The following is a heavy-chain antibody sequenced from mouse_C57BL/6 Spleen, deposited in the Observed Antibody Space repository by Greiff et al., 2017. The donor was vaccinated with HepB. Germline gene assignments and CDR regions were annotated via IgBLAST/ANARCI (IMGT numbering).Heavy chain of an antibody. CDR3: AMIYDGYPDY. D-gene: IGHD2-3*01. CDR2: ILPGSGST. CDR1: GYTFTGYW. Sequence: VQGVESGAELMKPGASVKLSCKATGYTFTGYWIEWVMQRPGHGLEWIGEILPGSGSTNYNEKFKGKATFTADTSSNTAYMQISSLTTEDSAIYYCAMIYDGYPDYWGQGTTLTVSS. V-gene: IGHV1-9*01. J-gene: IGHJ2*01.